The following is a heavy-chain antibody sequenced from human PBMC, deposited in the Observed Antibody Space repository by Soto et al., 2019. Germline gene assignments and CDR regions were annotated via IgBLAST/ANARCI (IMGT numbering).Heavy chain of an antibody. D-gene: IGHD1-26*01. J-gene: IGHJ4*02. Sequence: EVQLVESGGGLVKPGGSLRLSCAASGFTFSSYSMNWVRQAPGKGLEWVSSISSSSSYIYYADSVKGRFTISRDNAKNSLYLQMNSLRAEDTAVYYCARARRLPWELHYFDYWGQGTLVTVSS. CDR1: GFTFSSYS. V-gene: IGHV3-21*01. CDR2: ISSSSSYI. CDR3: ARARRLPWELHYFDY.